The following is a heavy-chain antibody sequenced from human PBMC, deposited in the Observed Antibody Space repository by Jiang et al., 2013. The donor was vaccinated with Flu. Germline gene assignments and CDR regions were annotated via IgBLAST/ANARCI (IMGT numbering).Heavy chain of an antibody. CDR2: IYHSGST. CDR1: GYSISSGYY. CDR3: ARAYTITFGGVIEYFDY. J-gene: IGHJ4*02. V-gene: IGHV4-38-2*01. Sequence: TLSLTCAVSGYSISSGYYWGWIRQPPGKGLEWIGSIYHSGSTYYNPSLKSRVTISVDTSKNQFSLKLSSVTAADTAVYYCARAYTITFGGVIEYFDYWGQGTLVTVSS. D-gene: IGHD3-16*02.